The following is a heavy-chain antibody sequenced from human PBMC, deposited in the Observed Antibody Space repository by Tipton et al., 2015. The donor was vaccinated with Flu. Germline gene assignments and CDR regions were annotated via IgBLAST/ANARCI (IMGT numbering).Heavy chain of an antibody. J-gene: IGHJ5*02. D-gene: IGHD1-26*01. Sequence: GSLRLSCPASAFTFRTYSMNWVRQAPGKGLEWVSSLSSYSDYIYYADSVKGRFTISRDNAKNSLYLQMNSLRDEDTGVYYCARDGGSYSRWFDPWGQGTLVIVSS. CDR1: AFTFRTYS. CDR3: ARDGGSYSRWFDP. CDR2: LSSYSDYI. V-gene: IGHV3-21*01.